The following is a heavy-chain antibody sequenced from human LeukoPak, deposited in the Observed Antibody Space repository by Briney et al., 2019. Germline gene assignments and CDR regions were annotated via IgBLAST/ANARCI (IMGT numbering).Heavy chain of an antibody. CDR2: IYYSGST. J-gene: IGHJ4*02. D-gene: IGHD2-2*01. V-gene: IGHV4-30-4*08. Sequence: SETLSLTCTVSGGSISSGDYYWSWIRQPPGKGLEWIGYIYYSGSTYYNPSLKSRVTISVDTSKNQFSLKLTSVTAADTAVYYCARVQCSSISCPFGYWGQGTLVTVSS. CDR1: GGSISSGDYY. CDR3: ARVQCSSISCPFGY.